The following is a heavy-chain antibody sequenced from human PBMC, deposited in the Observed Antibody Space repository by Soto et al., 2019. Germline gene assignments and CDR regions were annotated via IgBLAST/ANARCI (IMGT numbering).Heavy chain of an antibody. D-gene: IGHD3-16*02. V-gene: IGHV3-49*03. CDR2: IRSKAYGGTT. CDR1: GFTFGDYA. CDR3: IRVIVDYIWGSYRYTGSWFAP. J-gene: IGHJ5*02. Sequence: GGSLRLSCTASGFTFGDYAVSWFRKAPGKGLEWVGFIRSKAYGGTTEYAASVKGRFTISRDDSKSIAYLQMNSLKTEDTAVYYCIRVIVDYIWGSYRYTGSWFAPWGKGTLVTVSS.